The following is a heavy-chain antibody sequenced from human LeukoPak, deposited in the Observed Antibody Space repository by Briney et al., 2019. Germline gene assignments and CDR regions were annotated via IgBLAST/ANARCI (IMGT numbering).Heavy chain of an antibody. D-gene: IGHD6-6*01. V-gene: IGHV4-30-2*01. J-gene: IGHJ4*02. CDR2: IYHSGST. CDR3: ARGGAARSFDY. CDR1: GGSISSGGYS. Sequence: SQTLSLTCAVSGGSISSGGYSWSWIRQPPGKSLEWIGYIYHSGSTYYNPSLKSRVTISVDRSKNQFSLKLSSVTAADTAVYYCARGGAARSFDYWGQGTLVTVSS.